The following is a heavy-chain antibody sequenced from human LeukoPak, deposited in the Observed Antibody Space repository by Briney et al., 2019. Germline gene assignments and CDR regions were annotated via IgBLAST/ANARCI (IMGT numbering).Heavy chain of an antibody. Sequence: GGSLRLSCAASVFTFSTYAMPWVRQAPGKGLEWVSLISRGGDVTYYPDSVKGRFTISRDSSKNTLYLQMHSLRAEDTAVYYCAARPGEVAVPYDYWGQGTLVTVSS. D-gene: IGHD2-15*01. CDR2: ISRGGDVT. CDR3: AARPGEVAVPYDY. V-gene: IGHV3-23*01. J-gene: IGHJ4*02. CDR1: VFTFSTYA.